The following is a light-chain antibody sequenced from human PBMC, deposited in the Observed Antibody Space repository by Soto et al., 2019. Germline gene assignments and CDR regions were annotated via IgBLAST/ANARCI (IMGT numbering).Light chain of an antibody. V-gene: IGLV2-14*01. Sequence: SVLTHPASVSGSPGQSITISCTGTSSDVGGYNYVSWYQQHPGKVPKLMIYEVSNRPSGVSNRFSGSKSGNTASLTISGLQAEDEADYYCSSYTSNSTPYVFGTGTKVTVL. CDR1: SSDVGGYNY. CDR3: SSYTSNSTPYV. CDR2: EVS. J-gene: IGLJ1*01.